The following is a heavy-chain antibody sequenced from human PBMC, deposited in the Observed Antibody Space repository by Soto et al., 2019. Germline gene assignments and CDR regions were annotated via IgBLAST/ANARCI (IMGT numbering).Heavy chain of an antibody. Sequence: SGPTLVNPTETLTLTCTVSGFSLSNARMGVSWIRQPPGKALEWLAHIFSNDEKSYSTSLRSRLTISKDTSKSQVVLTMTNMDPVDTATYYCARIRAQQLGRENWFVPWGQGTLVTVSS. CDR3: ARIRAQQLGRENWFVP. J-gene: IGHJ5*02. CDR1: GFSLSNARMG. V-gene: IGHV2-26*01. D-gene: IGHD6-6*01. CDR2: IFSNDEK.